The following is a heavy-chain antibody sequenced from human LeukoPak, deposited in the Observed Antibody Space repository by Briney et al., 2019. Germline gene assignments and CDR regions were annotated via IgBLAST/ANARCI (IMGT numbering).Heavy chain of an antibody. CDR3: AHLNFYNDGGYSRAFDY. V-gene: IGHV2-5*02. CDR1: GFSLTTYGVG. CDR2: IYWDDEK. D-gene: IGHD2-15*01. Sequence: SGPTLVNPTQTLTLTCTFSGFSLTTYGVGVGWIRQPPGKALEGLALIYWDDEKRYRPSLRTRLTITKDTSKSQVVLTLTNMDPVDTATYYCAHLNFYNDGGYSRAFDYWGQGTLVTASS. J-gene: IGHJ4*02.